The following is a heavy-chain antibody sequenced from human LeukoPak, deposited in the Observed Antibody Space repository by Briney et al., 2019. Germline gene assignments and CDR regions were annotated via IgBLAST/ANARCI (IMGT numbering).Heavy chain of an antibody. CDR2: IGWNSGSI. CDR1: GVTFYDYA. Sequence: PGRSLRLSCAPSGVTFYDYAMRCGRHAPGEGLGRVSGIGWNSGSIGYADSVKGRFTIYRDNAKNSLYLQMNSLRAEDTALYYCATYSSSVGYDYWGQGTLVTVSS. D-gene: IGHD6-6*01. V-gene: IGHV3-9*01. CDR3: ATYSSSVGYDY. J-gene: IGHJ4*02.